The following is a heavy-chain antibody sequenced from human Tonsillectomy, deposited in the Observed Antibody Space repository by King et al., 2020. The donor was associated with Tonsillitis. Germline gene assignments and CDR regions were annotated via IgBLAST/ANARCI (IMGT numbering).Heavy chain of an antibody. CDR1: GYTFINNV. J-gene: IGHJ4*02. V-gene: IGHV7-4-1*02. Sequence: QLVQSGSELKKPGASLKVSCKASGYTFINNVINWVRQAPGQGLEWVGWINTNTGNRKYAQGFTGRFVFSSDTSVSTAYLQISSLETEDTAVYYCARDAGGKRGYVWDFWGQRTLVTVSS. D-gene: IGHD3-16*01. CDR3: ARDAGGKRGYVWDF. CDR2: INTNTGNR.